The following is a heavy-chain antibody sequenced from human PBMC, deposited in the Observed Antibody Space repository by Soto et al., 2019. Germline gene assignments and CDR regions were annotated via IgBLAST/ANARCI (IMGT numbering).Heavy chain of an antibody. D-gene: IGHD2-2*01. V-gene: IGHV4-39*01. CDR1: GGSISSSSYY. CDR3: ARHLDIVVVPAAMSRENNWFDP. Sequence: SQTLSLTCTVSGGSISSSSYYWGWIRQPPGKGLEWIGSIYYSGSTYYNPSLKSRVTISVDTSKNQFSLKLSSVTAAETAVYYCARHLDIVVVPAAMSRENNWFDPWGQGTLVTVSS. CDR2: IYYSGST. J-gene: IGHJ5*02.